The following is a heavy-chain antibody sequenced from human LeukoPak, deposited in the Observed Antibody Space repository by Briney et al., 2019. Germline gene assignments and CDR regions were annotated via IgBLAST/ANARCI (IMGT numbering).Heavy chain of an antibody. J-gene: IGHJ3*02. CDR3: ARDGWPDILTGYQPDAFDI. CDR2: IYSGGST. V-gene: IGHV3-66*02. CDR1: GFTVSSNY. Sequence: GESLKISCAASGFTVSSNYMSWVRQAPGKGLEWVSVIYSGGSTYYADSVKGRFTISRDNSKNTLYLQMNSLRAEDTAVYYCARDGWPDILTGYQPDAFDIWGQGTMVTVSS. D-gene: IGHD3-9*01.